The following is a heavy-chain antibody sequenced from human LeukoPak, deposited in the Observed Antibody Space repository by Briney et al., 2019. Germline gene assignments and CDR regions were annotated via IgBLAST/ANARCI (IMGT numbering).Heavy chain of an antibody. J-gene: IGHJ6*02. CDR1: GFTFSSYA. CDR3: ARGLSSSWLDYYYYGMDV. Sequence: PGGSLRLSCAASGFTFSSYAMHWVRQAPGKGLEWVSAISGSGGSTYYADSVKGRFTISRDNSKNTLYLQMNSLRAEDTAVYYCARGLSSSWLDYYYYGMDVWGQGTTVTVSS. V-gene: IGHV3-23*01. D-gene: IGHD6-13*01. CDR2: ISGSGGST.